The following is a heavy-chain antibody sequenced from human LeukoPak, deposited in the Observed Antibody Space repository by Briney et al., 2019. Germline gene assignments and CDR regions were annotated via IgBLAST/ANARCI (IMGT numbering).Heavy chain of an antibody. V-gene: IGHV4-61*01. D-gene: IGHD3-22*01. J-gene: IGHJ4*01. CDR2: VYYSGTT. Sequence: SETLSLTCTVSGGSVSSASYYWSWIRQPPGKGLEWIGYVYYSGTTNYNPSLKSRVTISVDTSKNQFSLKLSSVTAADSAVYYCARNYDSSGYYYVCYWGHGKLVTVSS. CDR1: GGSVSSASYY. CDR3: ARNYDSSGYYYVCY.